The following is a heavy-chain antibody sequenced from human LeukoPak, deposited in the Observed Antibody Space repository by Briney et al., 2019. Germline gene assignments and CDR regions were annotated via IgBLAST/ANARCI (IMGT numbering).Heavy chain of an antibody. V-gene: IGHV3-21*01. CDR3: ARGPYSGSYGADYYYYMDV. J-gene: IGHJ6*03. Sequence: PGGSLRLSCAASGFTFSSYSMNWVRQTPGQGLEWVSSITSGSSHIYYADSVKGRFTISRDNAKSSLYLQMNSLRAEDTAVYYCARGPYSGSYGADYYYYMDVWGKGTTVTISS. CDR1: GFTFSSYS. D-gene: IGHD1-26*01. CDR2: ITSGSSHI.